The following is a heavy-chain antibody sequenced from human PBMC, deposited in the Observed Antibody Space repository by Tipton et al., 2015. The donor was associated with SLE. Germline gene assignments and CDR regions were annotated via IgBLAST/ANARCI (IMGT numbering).Heavy chain of an antibody. D-gene: IGHD3-3*01. CDR1: GYTFTNFC. J-gene: IGHJ6*03. CDR2: IFPADSDT. CDR3: ARLGVGSVSFYYYYMDV. V-gene: IGHV5-51*06. Sequence: VQLVQSGPEVKKPGESLKISCKASGYTFTNFCIGWVRQMPGKGLEWMGIIFPADSDTKYSPSFKGQVTISVDKSIYTTYLQWDSLKASDTAMYYCARLGVGSVSFYYYYMDVWGKGTTVTVSS.